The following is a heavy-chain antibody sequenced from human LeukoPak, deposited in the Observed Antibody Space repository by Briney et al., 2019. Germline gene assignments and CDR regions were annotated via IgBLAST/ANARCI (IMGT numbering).Heavy chain of an antibody. CDR2: IKQDGSEK. J-gene: IGHJ6*03. V-gene: IGHV3-7*01. CDR3: ARWRRYSGYGGYYYYYMDV. CDR1: GFTFSSYR. D-gene: IGHD5-12*01. Sequence: PGGSLRLSYAAPGFTFSSYRMSWVRQAPGKGLEWVANIKQDGSEKYYVDSVKGRFTISRDNAKNSLYLQMNSLRAEDTAVYYCARWRRYSGYGGYYYYYMDVWGKGTTVTVSS.